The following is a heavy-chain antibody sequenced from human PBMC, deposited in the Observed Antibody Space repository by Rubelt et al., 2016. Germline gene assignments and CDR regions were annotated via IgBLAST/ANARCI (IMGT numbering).Heavy chain of an antibody. V-gene: IGHV3-30*18. D-gene: IGHD3-9*01. CDR3: AKEMKDDILTGYWKYYYGMDV. CDR1: GFTFSSYG. CDR2: ISYDGSNK. J-gene: IGHJ6*02. Sequence: GFTFSSYGMHWVRQAPGKGLEWVAVISYDGSNKYYADSVKGRFTISRDNSKNTLYLQMNSLRAEDTAVYYCAKEMKDDILTGYWKYYYGMDVWGQGTTVTVSS.